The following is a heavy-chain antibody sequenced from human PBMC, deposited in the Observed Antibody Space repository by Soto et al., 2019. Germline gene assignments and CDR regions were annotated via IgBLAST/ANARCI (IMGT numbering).Heavy chain of an antibody. J-gene: IGHJ4*02. D-gene: IGHD7-27*01. CDR2: ISTTGGHV. Sequence: EVRLVESGGDLVKSGGSLRLSCVGSGFLFRTYEMNWVRQAPGKGLEWLAHISTTGGHVSESDSVKGRFTISRDNTKHTLYLQMTSLRTEDTGVYYCVSHPHWARPFESWCQGALVSVSS. CDR3: VSHPHWARPFES. V-gene: IGHV3-48*03. CDR1: GFLFRTYE.